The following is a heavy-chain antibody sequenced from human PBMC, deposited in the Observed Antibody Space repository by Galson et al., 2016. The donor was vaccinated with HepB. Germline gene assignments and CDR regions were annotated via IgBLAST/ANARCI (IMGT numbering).Heavy chain of an antibody. Sequence: TLSLTCTVSGGSISSADYYWSWIRQHPEKGLEWIGYIYHSGNTYYNPSLKSRLTISVDTSKNQFYLKLKSVTAADTAVFYCARQVGVLLDVWGQGTTVIVSS. CDR2: IYHSGNT. D-gene: IGHD3-16*01. CDR3: ARQVGVLLDV. J-gene: IGHJ6*02. CDR1: GGSISSADYY. V-gene: IGHV4-31*03.